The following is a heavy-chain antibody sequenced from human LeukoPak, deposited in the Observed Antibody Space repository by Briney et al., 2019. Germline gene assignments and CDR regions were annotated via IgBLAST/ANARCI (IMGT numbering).Heavy chain of an antibody. CDR3: TSLYCSGGSCYVDY. V-gene: IGHV3-73*01. J-gene: IGHJ4*02. Sequence: GGSLKLSCAASGFTFSGSAMHWVRQASGKGLEWVGRIRSKANSYVTAYAASVKGRFTISRDDSKNTAYLQMNSLKTEDTAVYYCTSLYCSGGSCYVDYWGQGTLVTVSS. D-gene: IGHD2-15*01. CDR1: GFTFSGSA. CDR2: IRSKANSYVT.